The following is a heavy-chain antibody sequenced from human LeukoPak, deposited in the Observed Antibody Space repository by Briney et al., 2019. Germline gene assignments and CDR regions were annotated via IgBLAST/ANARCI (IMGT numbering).Heavy chain of an antibody. D-gene: IGHD2-2*02. CDR3: ARGGDCSSTSCYTPRYYYYYMDV. CDR2: IYYSGST. CDR1: GGSISSGDYY. J-gene: IGHJ6*03. Sequence: ASETLSLTCTVSGGSISSGDYYWSWIRQPPGKGLEWIGYIYYSGSTYYNPSLKSRVTISVDTSKNQFSLKLSSVTAADTAVYYCARGGDCSSTSCYTPRYYYYYMDVWGKGTTVTVSS. V-gene: IGHV4-30-4*08.